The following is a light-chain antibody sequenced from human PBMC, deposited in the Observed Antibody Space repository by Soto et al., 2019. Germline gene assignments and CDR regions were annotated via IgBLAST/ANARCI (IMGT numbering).Light chain of an antibody. CDR2: STN. V-gene: IGLV1-44*01. Sequence: QAVVTQPPSASGTPGQRVTISCSGSSSNIESNTVNWYQQLPGTAPKLLIYSTNQRPSGVPDRFSGSKSGTSASLAISGLQSEDEAGYYCAAWDDSLKGWVFGGGTKLTVL. CDR3: AAWDDSLKGWV. CDR1: SSNIESNT. J-gene: IGLJ3*02.